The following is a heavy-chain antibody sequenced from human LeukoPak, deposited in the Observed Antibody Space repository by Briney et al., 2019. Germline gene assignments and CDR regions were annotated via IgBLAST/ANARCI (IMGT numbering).Heavy chain of an antibody. D-gene: IGHD3-10*01. CDR2: INPSGGST. CDR1: GYTFTSYY. Sequence: ASVKVSCKASGYTFTSYYMHWVRQAPGQGLEWMGIINPSGGSTSYARKFQGRVTMTRDTSTSTVYMELSSLRSEDTAVYYCARDGNYGSGSYIPYYFDYWGQGTLVTVSS. V-gene: IGHV1-46*01. J-gene: IGHJ4*02. CDR3: ARDGNYGSGSYIPYYFDY.